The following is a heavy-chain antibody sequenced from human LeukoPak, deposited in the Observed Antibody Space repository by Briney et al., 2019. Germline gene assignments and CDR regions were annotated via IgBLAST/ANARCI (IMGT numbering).Heavy chain of an antibody. D-gene: IGHD1-14*01. CDR3: ARQPPQYYGMDV. CDR1: GGSFSNYY. Sequence: SETLSLTCTVSGGSFSNYYWSWIRQPAGKGLEWIGRIYTSGSTNYNPSVKSRVTMSVDTSNNQFSLKLTSVTAADTAVYYCARQPPQYYGMDVWRQGTTVTVSS. V-gene: IGHV4-4*07. CDR2: IYTSGST. J-gene: IGHJ6*01.